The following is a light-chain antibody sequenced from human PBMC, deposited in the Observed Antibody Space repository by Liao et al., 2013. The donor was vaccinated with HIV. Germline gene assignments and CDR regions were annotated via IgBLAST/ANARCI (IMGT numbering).Light chain of an antibody. CDR3: QVWDSNSDHPYV. V-gene: IGLV3-1*01. CDR2: QDT. J-gene: IGLJ1*01. CDR1: RLGDKF. Sequence: YDVTQAPSVSVSPGQTATITCSGDRLGDKFVSWYQQKPGQSPVVVIYQDTKRPSGIPERFSGSNSGNTATLSISRVEAGDEADYYCQVWDSNSDHPYVFGSGTKVTVL.